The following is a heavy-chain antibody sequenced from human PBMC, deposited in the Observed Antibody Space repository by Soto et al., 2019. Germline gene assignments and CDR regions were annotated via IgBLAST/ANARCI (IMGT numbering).Heavy chain of an antibody. CDR2: ISYDGSNQ. CDR1: GFTFSSFG. V-gene: IGHV3-30*18. J-gene: IGHJ6*02. Sequence: QVQLVESGGGVVQPGRSLRLSCAASGFTFSSFGMHWVRQAPGKGLEWVALISYDGSNQYYADSVKGRFTISRDNSKNTLYLQLNSLRPEDAAVYYCAKSSDIEVVAATMLVYYYAMDVWGQGTTVAVSS. CDR3: AKSSDIEVVAATMLVYYYAMDV. D-gene: IGHD2-2*01.